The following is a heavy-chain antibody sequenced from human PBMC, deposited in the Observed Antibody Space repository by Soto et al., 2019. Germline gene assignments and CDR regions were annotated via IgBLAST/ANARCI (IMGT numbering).Heavy chain of an antibody. CDR2: IIPIFGTA. CDR3: ARDGDTAMVPYYYYGMDV. J-gene: IGHJ6*02. CDR1: GGTFSSYA. V-gene: IGHV1-69*13. Sequence: GASVKVSCKASGGTFSSYAIIWVRQAPGQGLEWMGGIIPIFGTANYAQKFQGRVTITADESTSTAYMELSSLRSEDTAVYYCARDGDTAMVPYYYYGMDVWGQGTTVTVSS. D-gene: IGHD5-18*01.